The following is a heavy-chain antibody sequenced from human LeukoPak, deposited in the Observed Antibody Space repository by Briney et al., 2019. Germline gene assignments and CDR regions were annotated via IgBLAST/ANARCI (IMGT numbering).Heavy chain of an antibody. D-gene: IGHD3-9*01. J-gene: IGHJ4*02. CDR3: ARVGHVNELLKYFFDS. CDR1: GYTFTSYD. Sequence: ASVKVSCKASGYTFTSYDINWVRQATGQGLEWMGWMNPNSGNAGYAQKFQGRVTMTRNTSISTAYMELSSLRSEDTAVYFCARVGHVNELLKYFFDSWGQGALVTVSS. V-gene: IGHV1-8*01. CDR2: MNPNSGNA.